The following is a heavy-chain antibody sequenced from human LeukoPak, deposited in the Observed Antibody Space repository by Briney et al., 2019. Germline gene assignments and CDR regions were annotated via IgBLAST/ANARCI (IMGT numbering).Heavy chain of an antibody. CDR3: ARRSPGGTYYFDY. CDR2: ISGSDGFT. J-gene: IGHJ4*02. Sequence: QPGGSLRLFCAASGFTFNNYAMSWVRQAPGKGLEWVSSISGSDGFTFYADSVKGRFTISRDNSKNTQSLQMNSLRAEDTAVYYCARRSPGGTYYFDYWGQGALVTVSS. D-gene: IGHD1-26*01. V-gene: IGHV3-23*01. CDR1: GFTFNNYA.